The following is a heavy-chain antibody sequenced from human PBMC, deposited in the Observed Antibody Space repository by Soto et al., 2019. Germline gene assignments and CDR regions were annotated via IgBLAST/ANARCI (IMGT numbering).Heavy chain of an antibody. V-gene: IGHV4-59*01. D-gene: IGHD6-6*01. CDR1: CGSISSYY. J-gene: IGHJ6*02. CDR2: IYYSGST. Sequence: SETLSLTCTVSCGSISSYYWSWIRQPPGKGLEWIGYIYYSGSTNYNPSLKSRVTISVDTSKNQFSLKLSSVTAADTAVYYCARGGSSPGGYYYYGMDVWGQGTTVTVSS. CDR3: ARGGSSPGGYYYYGMDV.